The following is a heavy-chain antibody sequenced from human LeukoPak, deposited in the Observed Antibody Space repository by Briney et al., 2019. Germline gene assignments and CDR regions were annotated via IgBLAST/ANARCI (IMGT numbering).Heavy chain of an antibody. CDR3: ARGRYFALDV. Sequence: GGSLRLSCAASGYTFSGHWIHWVRQAPGKGLEWVSRINSDATGTMDADSVKGRLTTSRDNAKNTAYLQMNSLRAEDTALYYCARGRYFALDVWGQGNTVTVSS. CDR1: GYTFSGHW. D-gene: IGHD2/OR15-2a*01. J-gene: IGHJ6*02. V-gene: IGHV3-74*03. CDR2: INSDATGT.